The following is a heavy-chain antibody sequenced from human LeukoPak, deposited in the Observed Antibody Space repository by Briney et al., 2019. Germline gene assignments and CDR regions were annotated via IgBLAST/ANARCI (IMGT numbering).Heavy chain of an antibody. CDR3: ARGGSWFGVSHYYYYGMDV. J-gene: IGHJ6*02. CDR1: GGSLSSYY. D-gene: IGHD3-10*01. Sequence: SGTLSLTCTVSGGSLSSYYWSLIRQPPGQGLKGRGEINHSGSTNYNPSLKSRVTTSVDTSKNQFSLKLSSVTAADTAVYYCARGGSWFGVSHYYYYGMDVWGQGTTVTVSS. V-gene: IGHV4-34*01. CDR2: INHSGST.